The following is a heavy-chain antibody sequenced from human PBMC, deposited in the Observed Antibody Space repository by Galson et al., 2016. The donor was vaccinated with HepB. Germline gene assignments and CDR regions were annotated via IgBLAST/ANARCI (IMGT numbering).Heavy chain of an antibody. V-gene: IGHV3-30*18. D-gene: IGHD1-26*01. CDR2: ISEDGSYK. CDR3: TKRTRGGGYSFLIES. CDR1: GFTFNFYA. J-gene: IGHJ4*02. Sequence: SLRLSCAASGFTFNFYAMHWVRPAPGKGLEWVAIISEDGSYKDYADSVKGRFTISRDNSKNTLYLQMDSLRPDDTALYYCTKRTRGGGYSFLIESWGQGTLVTVSS.